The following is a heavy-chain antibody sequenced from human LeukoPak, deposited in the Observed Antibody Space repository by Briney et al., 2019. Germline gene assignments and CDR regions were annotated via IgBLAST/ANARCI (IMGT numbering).Heavy chain of an antibody. V-gene: IGHV1-8*01. J-gene: IGHJ3*02. CDR2: MNPNSGNT. CDR1: GYTFTSYD. CDR3: ARGIYDFWSGSDAFDI. D-gene: IGHD3-3*01. Sequence: ASVKVSCKASGYTFTSYDINWVRQATGQGPEWMGWMNPNSGNTGYAQKFQGRVTMTRNTSISTAYMELSSLRSEDTAVYYCARGIYDFWSGSDAFDIWGQGTMVTVSS.